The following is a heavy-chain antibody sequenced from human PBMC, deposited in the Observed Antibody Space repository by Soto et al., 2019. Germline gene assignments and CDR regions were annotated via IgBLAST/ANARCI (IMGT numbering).Heavy chain of an antibody. CDR2: IDWDDDK. V-gene: IGHV2-70*01. J-gene: IGHJ6*02. D-gene: IGHD6-6*01. CDR1: GFSLSTSGMS. Sequence: SAPMLGNATQTLTLTCTFSGFSLSTSGMSVSWIRQPPGKALEWLALIDWDDDKYYSTSLKTRLTISKDTSKNQVVLTMTNMAPVDTATYYCARILGLVAARPDHHYVIDVPGQGTTVTGSS. CDR3: ARILGLVAARPDHHYVIDV.